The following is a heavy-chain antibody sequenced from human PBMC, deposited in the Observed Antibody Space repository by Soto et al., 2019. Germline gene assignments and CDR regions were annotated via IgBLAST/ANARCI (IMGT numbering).Heavy chain of an antibody. Sequence: QVQLQESGPGLVKPSETLSLTCTVSSDSIAGENWWSWVRQPPGMGLEWIGEIFQTGVTNYNPPLKRRVITEVVKSKNQLSLNLISATAADTAVYYCARVFSSGLGCMYYFDFWGQGTLVSVSS. CDR1: SDSIAGENW. CDR3: ARVFSSGLGCMYYFDF. J-gene: IGHJ4*02. CDR2: IFQTGVT. V-gene: IGHV4-4*02.